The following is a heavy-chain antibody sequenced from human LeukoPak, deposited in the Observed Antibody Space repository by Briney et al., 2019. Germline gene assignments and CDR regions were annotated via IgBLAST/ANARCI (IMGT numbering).Heavy chain of an antibody. CDR2: INSSNT. CDR1: GGSISSYY. V-gene: IGHV3-53*01. Sequence: ETLSLTCTVSGGSISSYYWSWIRQPPGKGLEWVSAINSSNTYYADSVKGRFSISRDNSKNTLYLQMNSLRAEDTAIYYCAKGLRFHDIWGQGTVVTVSS. D-gene: IGHD3-3*01. CDR3: AKGLRFHDI. J-gene: IGHJ3*02.